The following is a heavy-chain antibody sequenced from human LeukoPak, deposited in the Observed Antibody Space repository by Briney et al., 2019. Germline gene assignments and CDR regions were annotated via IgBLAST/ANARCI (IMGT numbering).Heavy chain of an antibody. J-gene: IGHJ5*02. D-gene: IGHD3-16*02. Sequence: GESLKVSCKASGYTFTGYYMRWVRQAPGQGLEWMGWIDPNSGGTNYAQKFQGRVTMTRDTSISTAYMELSRLRSDDTAVYYCARGGWLYNNWFDPWGQGTLVTVSS. CDR2: IDPNSGGT. CDR1: GYTFTGYY. CDR3: ARGGWLYNNWFDP. V-gene: IGHV1-2*02.